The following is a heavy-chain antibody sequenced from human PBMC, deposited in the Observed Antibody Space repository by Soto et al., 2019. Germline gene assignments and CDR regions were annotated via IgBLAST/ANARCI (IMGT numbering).Heavy chain of an antibody. D-gene: IGHD3-22*01. CDR2: ISSSSSYI. V-gene: IGHV3-21*01. Sequence: EVQLVESGGGLVKPGGSLRLSCAASGFTFSSYSMNWVRQAPGKGLEWVSSISSSSSYIYYADSVKGRFTISRDNAKNSLYLQMNSLRAEVTAVYYCARLTSYASSGYYCYWGQGTLVTVSS. J-gene: IGHJ4*02. CDR3: ARLTSYASSGYYCY. CDR1: GFTFSSYS.